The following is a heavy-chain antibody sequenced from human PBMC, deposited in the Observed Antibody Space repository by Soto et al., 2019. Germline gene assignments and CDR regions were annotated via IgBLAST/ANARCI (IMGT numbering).Heavy chain of an antibody. CDR3: ARQTLLDYGDWHDAFDI. Sequence: PGESLKISCKGSGYSFTSYWISWVRQMPGKGLEWMGRIDPSDSYTNYSPSFQGHVTISADKSISTAYLQWSSLKASDTAMYYCARQTLLDYGDWHDAFDIWGQGTMVTVS. V-gene: IGHV5-10-1*01. J-gene: IGHJ3*02. D-gene: IGHD4-17*01. CDR2: IDPSDSYT. CDR1: GYSFTSYW.